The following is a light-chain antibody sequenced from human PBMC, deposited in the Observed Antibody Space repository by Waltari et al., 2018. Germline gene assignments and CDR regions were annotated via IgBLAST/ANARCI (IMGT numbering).Light chain of an antibody. V-gene: IGLV3-19*01. CDR2: DKN. Sequence: SSELTQDPAVSVAMGQTVRITCQGASLRSYYAHWYQQRPGQAPILVMYDKNNRPSGGPDRFSGSSSHNTASLTITGAQAEDEASYYCHSRDASGVAGSFGGGTKLTVL. CDR3: HSRDASGVAGS. J-gene: IGLJ2*01. CDR1: SLRSYY.